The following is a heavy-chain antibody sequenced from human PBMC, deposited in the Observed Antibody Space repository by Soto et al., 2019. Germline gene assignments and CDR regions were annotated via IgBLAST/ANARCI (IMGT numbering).Heavy chain of an antibody. Sequence: GASVKVSCKASGYTFTSYAMHWVRQAPGQRLEWMGWINAGNGNTKYSQKFQDRVTMTTDTSTSTAYMELRSLTSDDTAMYYCARDRAFSNGYYGFYFDYWGQGSLVTVSS. CDR3: ARDRAFSNGYYGFYFDY. D-gene: IGHD4-17*01. V-gene: IGHV1-3*01. CDR1: GYTFTSYA. J-gene: IGHJ4*02. CDR2: INAGNGNT.